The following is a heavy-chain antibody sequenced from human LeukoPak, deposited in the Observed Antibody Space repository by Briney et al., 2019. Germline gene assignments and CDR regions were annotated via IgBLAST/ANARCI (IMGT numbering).Heavy chain of an antibody. CDR2: INSYSSDI. J-gene: IGHJ3*02. CDR1: WFTFSRFS. CDR3: ARKRSPGAFDI. V-gene: IGHV3-21*01. Sequence: GGAPRPSCATFWFTFSRFSMNWGRPAPREGVDWVSSINSYSSDIYYADSVKGRSTISRDNAKNSLYLQMNSLRTEDTAVYYCARKRSPGAFDIWGQGTMVTVSS.